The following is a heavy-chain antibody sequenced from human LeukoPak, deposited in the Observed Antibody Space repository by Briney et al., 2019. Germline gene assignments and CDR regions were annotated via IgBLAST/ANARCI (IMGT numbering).Heavy chain of an antibody. D-gene: IGHD1-26*01. J-gene: IGHJ2*01. CDR3: AKGNWGERLDWYFDL. CDR1: GFPFTYAY. V-gene: IGHV3-23*01. CDR2: ITGSGGST. Sequence: GGSLRLSCAGSGFPFTYAYMSWVRQAPGSGLEWVPGITGSGGSTYYADSVKGRFTISRDNSKNTLYLQMNSLRAEDTAVYYCAKGNWGERLDWYFDLWGRGTLVTVSS.